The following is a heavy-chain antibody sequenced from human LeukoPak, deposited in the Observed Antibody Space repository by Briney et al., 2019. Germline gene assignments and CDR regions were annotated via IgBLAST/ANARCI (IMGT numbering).Heavy chain of an antibody. D-gene: IGHD2-2*01. CDR1: GGSFSGYY. J-gene: IGHJ5*02. V-gene: IGHV4-34*01. CDR3: ASLLGYCSSISCVDP. CDR2: INHSGST. Sequence: PSETLSLTCAVYGGSFSGYYWSWTRQPPGKGLEWIGEINHSGSTNYNPSLKSRATISVDTSKNQFSLKLSSVTAADTAVYYCASLLGYCSSISCVDPWGQGTLVTVSS.